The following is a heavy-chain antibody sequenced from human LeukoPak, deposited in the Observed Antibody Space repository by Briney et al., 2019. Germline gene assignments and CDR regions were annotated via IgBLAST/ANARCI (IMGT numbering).Heavy chain of an antibody. CDR2: IYYSGST. J-gene: IGHJ4*02. CDR3: ARDRGNWGMEDYFDY. V-gene: IGHV4-39*07. CDR1: GGSISSSSYY. D-gene: IGHD7-27*01. Sequence: PSETLSLTCTVSGGSISSSSYYWGWIRQPPGKGLEWIGSIYYSGSTNYNPSLKSRVTISVDTSKNQFSLKLSSVTAADTAVYYCARDRGNWGMEDYFDYWGQGTLVTVSS.